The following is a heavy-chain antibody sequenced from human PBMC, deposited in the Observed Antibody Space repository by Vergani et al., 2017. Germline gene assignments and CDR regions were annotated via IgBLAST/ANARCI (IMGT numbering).Heavy chain of an antibody. J-gene: IGHJ6*04. CDR2: INPTGGST. Sequence: QVQLVQSGAEVKKSGASVKVSCKASGYTFTRHYMHWVRQAPGQGLEWMGIINPTGGSTSYAQKFQGRVTMTRNTSISTAYMELSSLRSEDTAVYYCARLYDLFSGVDVWGKGTTVTVSS. D-gene: IGHD3-3*01. CDR1: GYTFTRHY. V-gene: IGHV1-46*01. CDR3: ARLYDLFSGVDV.